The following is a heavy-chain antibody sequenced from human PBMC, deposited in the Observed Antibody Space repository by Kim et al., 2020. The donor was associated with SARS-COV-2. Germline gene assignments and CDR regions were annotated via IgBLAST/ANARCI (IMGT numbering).Heavy chain of an antibody. J-gene: IGHJ4*02. CDR2: INHSGST. D-gene: IGHD3-22*01. CDR3: ARGGVYYYDSSGYYRY. V-gene: IGHV4-34*01. Sequence: SETLSLTCAVYGGSFSGYYWSWIRQPPGKGLEWIGEINHSGSTNYNPSLKSRVTISVDTSKNQFSLKLSSVTAADTAVYYCARGGVYYYDSSGYYRYWGQGTLVTVSS. CDR1: GGSFSGYY.